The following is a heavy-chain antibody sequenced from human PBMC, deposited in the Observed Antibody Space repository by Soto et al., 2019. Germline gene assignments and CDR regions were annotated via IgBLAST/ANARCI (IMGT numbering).Heavy chain of an antibody. Sequence: PSETLSLTCTVSGGSISSGDYYWSWIRQPPGKGLEWIGYIYYSGSTYYNPSLKSRVTISVDTSKNQFSLKLSSVTAADTDVYYCARALEANYAPSYWGQGTLVTVSS. J-gene: IGHJ4*02. CDR3: ARALEANYAPSY. D-gene: IGHD3-16*01. CDR2: IYYSGST. V-gene: IGHV4-30-4*01. CDR1: GGSISSGDYY.